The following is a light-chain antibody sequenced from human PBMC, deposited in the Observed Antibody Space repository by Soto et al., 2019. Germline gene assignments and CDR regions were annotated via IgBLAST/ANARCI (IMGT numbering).Light chain of an antibody. V-gene: IGLV2-14*03. Sequence: QSALTQPASVSGSPGQSITISCTGTSSDVGGYNYVSWYQQHPVKVPKLMIYEVFSRPSGISDRFSCSKSGNTASLTISGLQAEDEADYYCCSYTTTSTFVFGGGTKLTVL. CDR1: SSDVGGYNY. J-gene: IGLJ2*01. CDR2: EVF. CDR3: CSYTTTSTFV.